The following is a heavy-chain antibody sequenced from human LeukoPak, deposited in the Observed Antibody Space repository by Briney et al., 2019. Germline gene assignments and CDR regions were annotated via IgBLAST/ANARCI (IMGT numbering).Heavy chain of an antibody. CDR1: GGSISSGSYY. Sequence: SETLSLTCTVSGGSISSGSYYWSWIRQPAGKGLEWIGRIYTSGSTNYSPSLKSRVTISVDTSKNQFSLKLSSVTAADTAVYYCARAYDFWSPLGYWGQGTLVTVSS. V-gene: IGHV4-61*02. CDR3: ARAYDFWSPLGY. D-gene: IGHD3-3*01. J-gene: IGHJ4*02. CDR2: IYTSGST.